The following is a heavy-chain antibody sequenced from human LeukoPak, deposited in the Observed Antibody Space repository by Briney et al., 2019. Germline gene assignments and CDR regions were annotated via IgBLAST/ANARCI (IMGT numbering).Heavy chain of an antibody. Sequence: PGGSLRLSCAASGFTFSSYAMSWVRQAPGKGLEWVSAISGSGGSTYYADSVKGRFLISRDNSKNMLFLQMNSLIIEDTAVYYCARNSDYYDYSPQSVWGQGTLVIVS. D-gene: IGHD3-22*01. CDR3: ARNSDYYDYSPQSV. J-gene: IGHJ4*02. CDR2: ISGSGGST. CDR1: GFTFSSYA. V-gene: IGHV3-23*01.